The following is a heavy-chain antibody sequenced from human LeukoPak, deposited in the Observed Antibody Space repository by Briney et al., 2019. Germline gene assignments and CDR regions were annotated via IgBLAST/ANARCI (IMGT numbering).Heavy chain of an antibody. J-gene: IGHJ4*02. CDR3: AKDSLDYYDSSGYDYDY. D-gene: IGHD3-22*01. Sequence: GGSLRLSCAASGFTFSSYAMGWVRQAPGKGLEWVSAISGSGGSTYYADSVKGRFTISRDNSKNTLYLQMNSLRAEDTAVYYCAKDSLDYYDSSGYDYDYWGQGTLVTVSS. V-gene: IGHV3-23*01. CDR2: ISGSGGST. CDR1: GFTFSSYA.